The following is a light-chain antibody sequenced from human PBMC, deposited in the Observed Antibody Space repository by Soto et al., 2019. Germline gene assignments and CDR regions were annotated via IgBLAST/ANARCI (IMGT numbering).Light chain of an antibody. CDR1: QSVSSG. V-gene: IGKV3-15*01. CDR3: QQYNKWPWT. Sequence: EIVMTQSPATLSVSPGERATLSCRASQSVSSGLAWYQQKPGQAPRLLIYGASTRATGIPARFSGSGSGTEFTLTISSLQSEDFAVYYCQQYNKWPWTLGQGPKVEIK. CDR2: GAS. J-gene: IGKJ1*01.